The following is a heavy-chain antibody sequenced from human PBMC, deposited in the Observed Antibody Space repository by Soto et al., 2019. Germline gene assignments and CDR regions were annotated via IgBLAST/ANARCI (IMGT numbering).Heavy chain of an antibody. V-gene: IGHV1-3*01. CDR2: INAGNGNT. CDR3: ARDPTVTTYAAFDI. CDR1: GYTFTSYA. D-gene: IGHD4-17*01. Sequence: ASVKVSCKASGYTFTSYAMHWVRQAPGQRLEWMGWINAGNGNTKYSQKFQGRVTITRDTSASTAYMELSSPRSEDTAVYYCARDPTVTTYAAFDIWGQGTMVTVSS. J-gene: IGHJ3*02.